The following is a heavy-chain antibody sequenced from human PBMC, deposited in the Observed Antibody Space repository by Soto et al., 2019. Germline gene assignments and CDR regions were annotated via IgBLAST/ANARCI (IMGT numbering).Heavy chain of an antibody. J-gene: IGHJ4*02. Sequence: GGSLRLSCAVSGFTFSNYAMTWVRQAPGKGLEWVSGISASGSSIYEADSVKGRFTISRDNSKNTLYLQMNSLRAEDTAIYYCAKGTMVRGVYPLDYWGQGTLVTSPQ. V-gene: IGHV3-23*01. D-gene: IGHD3-10*01. CDR1: GFTFSNYA. CDR2: ISASGSSI. CDR3: AKGTMVRGVYPLDY.